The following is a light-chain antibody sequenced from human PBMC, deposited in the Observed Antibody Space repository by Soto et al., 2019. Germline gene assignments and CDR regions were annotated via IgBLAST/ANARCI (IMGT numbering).Light chain of an antibody. V-gene: IGLV2-8*01. CDR2: EVS. CDR3: SSYAGSNKVV. Sequence: QSALTQPPSASGSPGQSVTISCTGTSSDVGGYNYVSWYQQHPGKAPKLMIYEVSKRPSGVPDRFSGSKSGNTASLTVSGLKAEDEADYCCSSYAGSNKVVFGGGTKLTVL. J-gene: IGLJ2*01. CDR1: SSDVGGYNY.